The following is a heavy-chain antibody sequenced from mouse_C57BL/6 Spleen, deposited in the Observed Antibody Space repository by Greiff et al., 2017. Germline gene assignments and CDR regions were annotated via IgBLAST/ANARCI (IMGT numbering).Heavy chain of an antibody. D-gene: IGHD3-2*02. V-gene: IGHV14-3*01. J-gene: IGHJ3*01. CDR1: GFNIKNTY. Sequence: EVQLQESVAELVRPGASVKLSCTASGFNIKNTYMHWVKQRPEQGLEWIGRIDPANGNTKYAQTLQGKATITDDTHSNTAYLQHSSLTSEDSAIYYCSRRAAQAAWFAYWGQGTLVTVSA. CDR2: IDPANGNT. CDR3: SRRAAQAAWFAY.